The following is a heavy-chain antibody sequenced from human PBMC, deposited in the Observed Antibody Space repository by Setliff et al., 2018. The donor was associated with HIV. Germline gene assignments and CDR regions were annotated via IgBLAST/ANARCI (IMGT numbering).Heavy chain of an antibody. Sequence: SETLSLTCTVYGGSFSAYHWNWIRQPPGKGLEWIGEIQHSGSATYNPSLKSRVTMSLDRSKNQLSLKLNSVTAMDTAAYYCARLSPMLGSFDYWGQGTLVTVSS. D-gene: IGHD3-10*01. CDR1: GGSFSAYH. CDR3: ARLSPMLGSFDY. V-gene: IGHV4-34*01. CDR2: IQHSGSA. J-gene: IGHJ4*02.